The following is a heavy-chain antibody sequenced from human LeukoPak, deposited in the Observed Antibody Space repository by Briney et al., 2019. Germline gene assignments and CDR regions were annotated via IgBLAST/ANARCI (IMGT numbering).Heavy chain of an antibody. CDR2: IWSDGSNK. Sequence: GGSLRLSCVGSGFIFSAYWMAWVRQAPGKGPEWVTVIWSDGSNKYYADSVKGRFTISRDNSKNTLYLQMNSLRAEDTAVYYCVRGYYAGRGHHFEYWGQGTLVTVSS. D-gene: IGHD3-22*01. J-gene: IGHJ4*02. CDR1: GFIFSAYW. V-gene: IGHV3-33*08. CDR3: VRGYYAGRGHHFEY.